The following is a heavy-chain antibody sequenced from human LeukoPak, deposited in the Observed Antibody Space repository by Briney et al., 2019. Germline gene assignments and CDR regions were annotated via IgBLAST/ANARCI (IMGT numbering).Heavy chain of an antibody. Sequence: GGSLRLSCAASGFTFSSYAMSWVRQAPGKGLEWVSTISGSDSSTYYADSVKGRFSISRDNSKNTLYLQMNSLRAEGTAVYYCAKEVAARPAARIYYFDYWGQGTLVTVSS. V-gene: IGHV3-23*01. CDR2: ISGSDSST. D-gene: IGHD6-6*01. J-gene: IGHJ4*02. CDR1: GFTFSSYA. CDR3: AKEVAARPAARIYYFDY.